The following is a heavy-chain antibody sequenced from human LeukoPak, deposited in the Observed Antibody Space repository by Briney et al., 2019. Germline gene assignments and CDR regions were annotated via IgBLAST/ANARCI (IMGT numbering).Heavy chain of an antibody. CDR1: GFTFSSYS. J-gene: IGHJ4*02. CDR3: VTDGENLLVRAIDY. D-gene: IGHD3-10*01. Sequence: GGSLRLSCAASGFTFSSYSMNWVRQAPGKGLEWVSYISGNSDTLYYADSVKGRFTISRDNAKNSLYLQMNSLRDEDTAVYYCVTDGENLLVRAIDYWGQGTLVTVSS. V-gene: IGHV3-48*02. CDR2: ISGNSDTL.